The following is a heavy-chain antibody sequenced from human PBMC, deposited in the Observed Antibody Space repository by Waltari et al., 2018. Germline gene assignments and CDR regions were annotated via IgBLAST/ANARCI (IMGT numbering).Heavy chain of an antibody. CDR1: GFTVSSNY. CDR3: AREQGRNDFWSGYYDY. D-gene: IGHD3-3*01. V-gene: IGHV3-53*01. J-gene: IGHJ4*02. CDR2: IYSGGST. Sequence: EVQLVESGGGLIQPGGSLRLSCAASGFTVSSNYMRWVRQAPGKGLEWVSVIYSGGSTYYADSVKGRFTISRDNSKNTLYLQMNSLRAEDTAVYYCAREQGRNDFWSGYYDYWGQGTLVTVSS.